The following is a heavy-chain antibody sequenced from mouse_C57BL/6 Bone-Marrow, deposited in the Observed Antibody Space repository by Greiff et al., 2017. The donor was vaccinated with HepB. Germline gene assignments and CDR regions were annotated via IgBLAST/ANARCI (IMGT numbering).Heavy chain of an antibody. V-gene: IGHV8-12*01. CDR1: GFSLSTSGMG. D-gene: IGHD2-4*01. CDR3: ARSGRYDYDGAWFAD. CDR2: IYWDDDK. Sequence: QVTLKVCGPGILQSSQTLSLTCSFSGFSLSTSGMGVSWIRQPSGKGLEWLAHIYWDDDKRYNPSLKSRLTISKDTSRNQVFLKITSVDTADTATYYCARSGRYDYDGAWFADWGQGTLVTVSA. J-gene: IGHJ3*01.